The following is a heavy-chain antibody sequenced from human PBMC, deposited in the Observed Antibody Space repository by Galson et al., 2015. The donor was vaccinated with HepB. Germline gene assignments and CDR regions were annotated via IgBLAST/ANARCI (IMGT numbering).Heavy chain of an antibody. Sequence: SLRLSCAASGFTFSSYSMNWVRQAPGKGLEWVSSISSSSSYIYYADSVKGRFTISRDNAKNSLYLQMNSLRAEDTAVYYCARYYDSSGSDYDAFDIWGQGTMVTVSS. D-gene: IGHD3-22*01. CDR1: GFTFSSYS. CDR3: ARYYDSSGSDYDAFDI. CDR2: ISSSSSYI. J-gene: IGHJ3*02. V-gene: IGHV3-21*01.